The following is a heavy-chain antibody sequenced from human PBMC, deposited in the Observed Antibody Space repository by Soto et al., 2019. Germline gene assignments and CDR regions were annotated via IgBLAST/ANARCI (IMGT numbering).Heavy chain of an antibody. CDR1: GISVKTNGYY. Sequence: QLQLQESGPGLVKPSETMSLTCRVSGISVKTNGYYWGWVRQPPGKGLDWMGNLYYSGSTFYNPSLRGRVTISVDTSKNQSSLKVNSVTAADTAVYYCAGFVVPASRNTDFDYWGQGTLVTVSS. V-gene: IGHV4-39*01. CDR2: LYYSGST. J-gene: IGHJ4*02. CDR3: AGFVVPASRNTDFDY. D-gene: IGHD2-15*01.